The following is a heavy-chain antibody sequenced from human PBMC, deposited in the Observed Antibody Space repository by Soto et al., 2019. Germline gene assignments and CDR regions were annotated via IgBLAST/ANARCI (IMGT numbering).Heavy chain of an antibody. Sequence: PGESLKISCQGSGYRFTDYWIGWVRQMPGKGLEWMGIIYPGDSDTRYSPSFEGQVTISADKSITTAYLQWSSLKASDTAMYYCARSPIRCGKAVAGREFDYWGQGTLVTVSS. CDR3: ARSPIRCGKAVAGREFDY. V-gene: IGHV5-51*03. CDR2: IYPGDSDT. CDR1: GYRFTDYW. D-gene: IGHD6-19*01. J-gene: IGHJ4*02.